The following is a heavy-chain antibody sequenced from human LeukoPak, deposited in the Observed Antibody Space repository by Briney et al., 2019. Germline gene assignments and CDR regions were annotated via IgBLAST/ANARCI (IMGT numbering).Heavy chain of an antibody. CDR3: ARDELPADGMDV. Sequence: GGSLRLSCAASGFTFSNYGMHWVRQAPGKGLEWVAVIWYDGSNKYYADSVKGRFTISRDNSKNTLYLQMNSLRAEDTAVYYCARDELPADGMDVWGQGTTVTVSS. D-gene: IGHD1-7*01. V-gene: IGHV3-33*08. CDR1: GFTFSNYG. CDR2: IWYDGSNK. J-gene: IGHJ6*02.